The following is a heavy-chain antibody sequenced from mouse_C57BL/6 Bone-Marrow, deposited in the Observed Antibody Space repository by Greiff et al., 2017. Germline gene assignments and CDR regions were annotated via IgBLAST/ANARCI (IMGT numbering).Heavy chain of an antibody. CDR1: GFSLTSYG. J-gene: IGHJ1*03. CDR3: ARPGYGKHWYFDV. V-gene: IGHV2-2*01. Sequence: QVQLQQSGPGLVQPSQSLSITCTVSGFSLTSYGVHWVRQSPGKGLEWLGVIWSGGSTDYNAAFISRLSISKDNSKSQVFFKMNSLQADDTAIYYCARPGYGKHWYFDVWGTGTTVTVSS. D-gene: IGHD2-10*02. CDR2: IWSGGST.